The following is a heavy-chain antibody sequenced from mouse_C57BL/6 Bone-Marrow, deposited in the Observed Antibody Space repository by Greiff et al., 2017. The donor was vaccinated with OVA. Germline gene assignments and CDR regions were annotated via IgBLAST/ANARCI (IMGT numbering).Heavy chain of an antibody. J-gene: IGHJ3*01. CDR2: ISSGGSYT. D-gene: IGHD3-2*02. V-gene: IGHV5-6*01. CDR1: GFTFSSYG. CDR3: ARHQAY. Sequence: VESGGDLVKPGGSLKLSCAASGFTFSSYGMSWVRQTPDKRLEWVATISSGGSYTYYPDSVKGRFTISRDNAKNTLYLQMSSLKSEDTAMYYCARHQAYWGQGTLVTVSA.